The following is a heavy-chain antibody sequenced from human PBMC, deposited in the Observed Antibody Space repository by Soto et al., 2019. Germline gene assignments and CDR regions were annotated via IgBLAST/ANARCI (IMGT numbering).Heavy chain of an antibody. V-gene: IGHV3-30*03. CDR3: ATGYSSGWYVY. J-gene: IGHJ4*02. Sequence: PGGSLRLSCAASGFTFSSYGMHWVRQAPGKGLEWVAVISYDGSNKYYADSVKGRFTISRDNSKNTLYLQMNSLRAEDTAVYYCATGYSSGWYVYWGQGTLVTVSS. CDR1: GFTFSSYG. CDR2: ISYDGSNK. D-gene: IGHD6-19*01.